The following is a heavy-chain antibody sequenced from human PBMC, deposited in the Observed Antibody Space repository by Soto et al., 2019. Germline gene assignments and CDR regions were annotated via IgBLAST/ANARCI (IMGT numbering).Heavy chain of an antibody. CDR1: GFTFSNAW. CDR3: SLIRSDY. D-gene: IGHD4-17*01. V-gene: IGHV3-15*07. CDR2: IKSKTDGATT. J-gene: IGHJ4*02. Sequence: EVQLVESGGGLVKPGGSLRLSCAASGFTFSNAWMNWVRQAPGKGLEWLGRIKSKTDGATTDYAAPVKGRCTISRDDSKNTLYLQMNSLKTEDTAVYYCSLIRSDYWGQGTLVTVSS.